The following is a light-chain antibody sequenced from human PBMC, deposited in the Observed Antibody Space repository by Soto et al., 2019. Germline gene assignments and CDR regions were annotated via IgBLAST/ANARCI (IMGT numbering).Light chain of an antibody. CDR3: SSYTNNNTVV. J-gene: IGLJ2*01. CDR1: SSDVGAYEY. Sequence: QSALTQVASVSASPGQSITISCTGTSSDVGAYEYVSWFRQHPGKAPKLMIYNVNYRPSGVSNRFSGSKSGNTASLTISGLQAEDEANYYCSSYTNNNTVVFGGGTTLNVL. V-gene: IGLV2-14*03. CDR2: NVN.